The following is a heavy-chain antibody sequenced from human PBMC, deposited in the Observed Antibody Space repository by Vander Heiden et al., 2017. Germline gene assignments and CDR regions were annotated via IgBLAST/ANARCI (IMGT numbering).Heavy chain of an antibody. V-gene: IGHV4-4*07. CDR1: GGSISGFY. Sequence: QVQLQESGPGLLKPSETLSLTCTVSGGSISGFYWSCIRQPAGKGLEWIGRIYSTGSSNYNPSLKSRVTMSTDTSKNRFSLRLTSVTAADTAMYFCARLKTVTTGHFYGMDVWGQGTPVTVSS. CDR3: ARLKTVTTGHFYGMDV. CDR2: IYSTGSS. D-gene: IGHD4-4*01. J-gene: IGHJ6*02.